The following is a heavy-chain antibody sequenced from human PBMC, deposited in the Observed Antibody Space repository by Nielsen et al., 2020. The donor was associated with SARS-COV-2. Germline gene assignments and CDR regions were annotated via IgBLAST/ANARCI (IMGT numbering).Heavy chain of an antibody. V-gene: IGHV4-59*01. CDR3: ARGEAESVYSYGLGY. CDR1: GGSISSYH. Sequence: GSLRLSCTVSGGSISSYHWSWIRQPPGKGLEWIGYIYYSGSTNYNPSLKSRVTISVDTSKNQFSLKLSSVTAADTAVYYCARGEAESVYSYGLGYWGQGTLVTVSS. J-gene: IGHJ4*02. CDR2: IYYSGST. D-gene: IGHD5-18*01.